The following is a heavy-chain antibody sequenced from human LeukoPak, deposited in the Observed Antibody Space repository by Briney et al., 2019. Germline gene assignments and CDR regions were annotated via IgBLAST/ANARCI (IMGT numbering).Heavy chain of an antibody. Sequence: GGSLRLSCAASGFNLNTKWMTWVRQAPGKGLEWVANINQHGSETYYEDSVRGRFTISRDNAKNSLYLEMSGLRAEDTAEYYCADPPSDYWGQGTLVAVSS. J-gene: IGHJ4*02. V-gene: IGHV3-7*01. CDR1: GFNLNTKW. CDR3: ADPPSDY. CDR2: INQHGSET.